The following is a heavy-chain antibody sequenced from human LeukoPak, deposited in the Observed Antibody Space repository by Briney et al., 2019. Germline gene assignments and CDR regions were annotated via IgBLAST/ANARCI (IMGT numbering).Heavy chain of an antibody. J-gene: IGHJ4*02. D-gene: IGHD6-19*01. Sequence: SQTLSLTCAISRDSVSSKSATWNWIRQSPSRGLEWLGKTYYRSKWYNDSAVSVTSRITISPDTSKNQFSLQLNSVTPEDTAVYYCARDPRVSAGWQFDYWGQGTLVTVSS. V-gene: IGHV6-1*01. CDR3: ARDPRVSAGWQFDY. CDR1: RDSVSSKSAT. CDR2: TYYRSKWYN.